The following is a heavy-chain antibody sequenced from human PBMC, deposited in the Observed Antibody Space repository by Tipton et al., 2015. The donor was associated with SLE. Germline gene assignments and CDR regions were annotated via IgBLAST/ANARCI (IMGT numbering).Heavy chain of an antibody. CDR1: GGSIINYY. D-gene: IGHD3-3*01. V-gene: IGHV4-59*12. Sequence: TLSLTCTVSGGSIINYYWNWIRQPPGKGLEWIGYIYSSGSTNYNPSLKSRVTVSVDRTKNQFSLIVSSVTAADTAVYYCARAPPGNFWSAYYSGSPFDYWGQGTLVTVSP. CDR3: ARAPPGNFWSAYYSGSPFDY. CDR2: IYSSGST. J-gene: IGHJ4*02.